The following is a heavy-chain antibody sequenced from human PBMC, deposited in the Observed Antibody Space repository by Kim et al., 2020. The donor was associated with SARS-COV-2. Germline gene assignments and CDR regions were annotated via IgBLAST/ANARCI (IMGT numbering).Heavy chain of an antibody. CDR1: GYTFTSYA. D-gene: IGHD2-15*01. CDR3: ARDLVVVAATDYYYYGMDV. V-gene: IGHV7-4-1*02. CDR2: INTNTGNP. Sequence: ASVKVSCKASGYTFTSYAVNWVRQAPGQGLEWMGWINTNTGNPTYAQGFTGRFVFSLDTSVSTAYLQISSLKAEDTAVYYCARDLVVVAATDYYYYGMDVWGQGTTVTVSS. J-gene: IGHJ6*02.